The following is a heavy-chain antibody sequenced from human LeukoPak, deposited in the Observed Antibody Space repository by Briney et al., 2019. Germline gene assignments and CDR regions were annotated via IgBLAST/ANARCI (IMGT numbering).Heavy chain of an antibody. CDR1: GGTFSNYA. J-gene: IGHJ4*02. CDR2: IIPILGIA. CDR3: ARDGSLTGTPLSLSFDY. D-gene: IGHD1-7*01. Sequence: SVKVSCRASGGTFSNYAISWVRQAPGQGLEWMGRIIPILGIAKYAQKFQGRVTVTADKSTSRAYMELSSLRSEDTAVYYCARDGSLTGTPLSLSFDYWGQGTLVTVSS. V-gene: IGHV1-69*04.